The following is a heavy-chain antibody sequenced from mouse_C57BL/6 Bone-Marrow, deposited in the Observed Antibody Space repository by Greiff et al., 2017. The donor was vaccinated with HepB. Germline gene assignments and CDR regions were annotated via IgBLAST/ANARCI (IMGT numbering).Heavy chain of an antibody. V-gene: IGHV1-61*01. D-gene: IGHD1-1*01. CDR1: GYTFTSYW. J-gene: IGHJ2*01. Sequence: QVQLKQPGAELVRPGSSVKLSCKASGYTFTSYWMDWVKQRPGQGLEWIGNIYPSDSETHYNQKFKDKATLTVDKSSSTAYMQLSSLTSEDSAVYYCARLYGSSYDFDYWGQGTTLTVSS. CDR2: IYPSDSET. CDR3: ARLYGSSYDFDY.